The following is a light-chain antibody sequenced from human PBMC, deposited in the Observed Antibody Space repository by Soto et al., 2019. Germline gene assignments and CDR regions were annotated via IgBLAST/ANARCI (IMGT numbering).Light chain of an antibody. V-gene: IGKV3-20*01. CDR3: QQYGALPVT. J-gene: IGKJ3*01. Sequence: EVVLTQSPGTLPLSPGEGATLSCGASQSVGGNSLPWYQQKPGQAPGLLIYSVSSRATGIPDRFSGSGSGTDFTLTISRLEPEDFAVYYCQQYGALPVTFGPGITVDIK. CDR2: SVS. CDR1: QSVGGNS.